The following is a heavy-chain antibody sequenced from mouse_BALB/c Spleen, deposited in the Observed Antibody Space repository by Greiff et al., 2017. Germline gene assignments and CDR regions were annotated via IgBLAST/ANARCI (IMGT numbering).Heavy chain of an antibody. V-gene: IGHV5-17*02. Sequence: EVKVVESGGGLVQPGGSRKLSCAASGFTFSSFGMHWVRQAPEKGLEWVAYISSGSSTIYYADTVKGRFTISRDNPKNTLFLQMTSLRSEDTAMYYCARSGLQYGYFAYWGQGTLVTVSA. CDR2: ISSGSSTI. CDR1: GFTFSSFG. D-gene: IGHD1-1*01. CDR3: ARSGLQYGYFAY. J-gene: IGHJ3*01.